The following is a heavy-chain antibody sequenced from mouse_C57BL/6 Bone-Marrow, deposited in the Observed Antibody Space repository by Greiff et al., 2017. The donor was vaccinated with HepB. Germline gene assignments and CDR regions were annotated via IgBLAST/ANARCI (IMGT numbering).Heavy chain of an antibody. CDR2: INPYNGDT. CDR3: ARGVSMDDYDSFDY. Sequence: VQLQQSGPELVKPGDSVKISCKASGYSFTGYFMNWVMQSHGKSLEWIGRINPYNGDTFYNQKFKGKATLTVDKSSSTAHMELRSLTSEDSAVYYCARGVSMDDYDSFDYWGQGTTLTVSS. CDR1: GYSFTGYF. J-gene: IGHJ2*01. V-gene: IGHV1-20*01. D-gene: IGHD2-4*01.